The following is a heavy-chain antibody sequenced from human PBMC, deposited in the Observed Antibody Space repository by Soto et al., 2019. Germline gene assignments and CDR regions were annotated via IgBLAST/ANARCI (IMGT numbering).Heavy chain of an antibody. D-gene: IGHD6-13*01. CDR3: ASRTQFIAAAGNDY. CDR2: IIPIFGTA. CDR1: GGTFSSYA. V-gene: IGHV1-69*13. J-gene: IGHJ4*02. Sequence: SVKVSCKASGGTFSSYAISWVRQAPGQGLEWMGGIIPIFGTANYAQKFQGRVTITADESTSTAYMELSSLRSEDTAVYYCASRTQFIAAAGNDYWGQGTLVTVSS.